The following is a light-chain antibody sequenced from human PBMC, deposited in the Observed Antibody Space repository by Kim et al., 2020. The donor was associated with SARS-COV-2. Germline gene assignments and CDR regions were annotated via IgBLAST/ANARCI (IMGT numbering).Light chain of an antibody. CDR2: DVN. J-gene: IGLJ2*01. Sequence: GQSITISCTGTSSDVGGFNYGSWYQQHPGKAPKVMIYDVNKRPSGVSNRFSGSKSVNTASLTISGLQAEDEADYYCSSYASSGAVIFGGGTKVTVL. CDR1: SSDVGGFNY. V-gene: IGLV2-14*04. CDR3: SSYASSGAVI.